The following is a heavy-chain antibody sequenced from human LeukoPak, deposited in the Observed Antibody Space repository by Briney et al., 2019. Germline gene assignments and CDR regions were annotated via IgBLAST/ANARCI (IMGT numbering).Heavy chain of an antibody. D-gene: IGHD4-11*01. CDR2: LDPNSGGT. V-gene: IGHV1-2*02. CDR1: GYTFSGYY. J-gene: IGHJ3*02. Sequence: ASVKVSCKASGYTFSGYYLHWVRQAPGQGLEWMGWLDPNSGGTNYQGRITMTRDTSINTDYIELSRLRSDDTAVYYCARVLHVNYAAFDIWGQGTMVTVSS. CDR3: ARVLHVNYAAFDI.